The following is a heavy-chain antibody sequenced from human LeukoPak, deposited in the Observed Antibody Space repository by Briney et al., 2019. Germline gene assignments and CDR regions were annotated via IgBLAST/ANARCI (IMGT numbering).Heavy chain of an antibody. D-gene: IGHD3-10*01. J-gene: IGHJ2*01. Sequence: SETLSLTCTVSGGSISSYYWSWIRQPAGKGLEWFGRIHTSGSTNYNPSLKSRVTMSVDTSKNQFSLKLSSVTAADTAVYYCARDDGSGSYESWYFDLWGRGTLVTVSS. CDR3: ARDDGSGSYESWYFDL. CDR2: IHTSGST. CDR1: GGSISSYY. V-gene: IGHV4-4*07.